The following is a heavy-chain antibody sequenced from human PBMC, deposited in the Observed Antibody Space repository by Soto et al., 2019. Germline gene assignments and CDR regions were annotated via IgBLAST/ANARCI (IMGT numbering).Heavy chain of an antibody. Sequence: PGGSLRLSCAASGSTFRNYSMNWVRQAPGKGLEWVSSISSSSSYIYYADSVKGRFTISRDNAKNSLYLQMNSLRAEDTAVYYCARANCTNGVCYNFYYYGMDVWGQGTTVTVSS. CDR2: ISSSSSYI. V-gene: IGHV3-21*01. D-gene: IGHD2-8*01. CDR1: GSTFRNYS. CDR3: ARANCTNGVCYNFYYYGMDV. J-gene: IGHJ6*02.